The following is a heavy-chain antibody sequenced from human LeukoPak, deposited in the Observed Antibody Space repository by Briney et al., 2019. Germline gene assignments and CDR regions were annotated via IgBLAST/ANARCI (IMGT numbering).Heavy chain of an antibody. CDR1: GFTFSSYA. J-gene: IGHJ5*02. Sequence: GGSLRLSCAASGFTFSSYAMSWVRQAPGKGLEWVSAISGSGGSTYYADSVKGRFTISRDNSKNTLYLQMNSLRAEDTAVYYCAEVYGRRFLEWLSSPFDPWGQGTLVTVPS. CDR2: ISGSGGST. D-gene: IGHD3-3*01. CDR3: AEVYGRRFLEWLSSPFDP. V-gene: IGHV3-23*01.